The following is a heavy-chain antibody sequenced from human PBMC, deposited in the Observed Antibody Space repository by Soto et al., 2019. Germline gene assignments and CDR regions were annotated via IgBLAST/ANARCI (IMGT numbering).Heavy chain of an antibody. D-gene: IGHD3-22*01. J-gene: IGHJ5*02. V-gene: IGHV1-18*01. CDR3: ARDGSGYYYWSNNWFDP. CDR2: ISAYNGNT. CDR1: GYTFTSYG. Sequence: ASVKVSCKASGYTFTSYGISWVRQAPGQGLEWMGWISAYNGNTNYAQKLQGRVTMTTDTSTSTAYMELRSLRSDDTAVYYCARDGSGYYYWSNNWFDPWGQGTLVTVSS.